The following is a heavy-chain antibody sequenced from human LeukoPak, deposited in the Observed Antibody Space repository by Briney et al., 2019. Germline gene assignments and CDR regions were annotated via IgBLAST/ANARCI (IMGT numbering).Heavy chain of an antibody. D-gene: IGHD2-8*01. V-gene: IGHV1-24*01. J-gene: IGHJ3*02. Sequence: ASVKVSCKVSGYTLTELSMHWVRQAPGKGLEWMGGFDPEDGETIYAQKFQGRVTMTEDTSTDTAYMELSSLRSEDTAVYYCATDLYCTNGVCFPRDAFDIWGQGTMVTVSS. CDR2: FDPEDGET. CDR3: ATDLYCTNGVCFPRDAFDI. CDR1: GYTLTELS.